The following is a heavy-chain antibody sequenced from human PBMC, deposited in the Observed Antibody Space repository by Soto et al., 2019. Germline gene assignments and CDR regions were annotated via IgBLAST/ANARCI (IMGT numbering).Heavy chain of an antibody. CDR3: ARSIVVVTALDY. V-gene: IGHV1-46*01. J-gene: IGHJ4*02. Sequence: GASVKVSCKASGYTFTRYYVHWVRQAPGQGLEWMGIINPSGGSTSYAEKFQGRVTITRDTSASTAYMELSSLRSEDTAVYYCARSIVVVTALDYWGQGTLVTVSS. D-gene: IGHD2-21*02. CDR2: INPSGGST. CDR1: GYTFTRYY.